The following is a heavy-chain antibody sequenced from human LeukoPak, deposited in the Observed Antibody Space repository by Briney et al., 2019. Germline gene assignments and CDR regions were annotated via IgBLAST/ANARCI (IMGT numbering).Heavy chain of an antibody. Sequence: ASVKVSCKASGYTFTGYYMHWVRQAPGQGLEWMGWINPNSGGTNYAQKFQGRVTMTRDTSISTAYMELSRLRSDDTAVYYCARDQVVVAASEKTYYYYYMDVWGKGTTVTISS. CDR2: INPNSGGT. D-gene: IGHD2-15*01. CDR1: GYTFTGYY. J-gene: IGHJ6*03. CDR3: ARDQVVVAASEKTYYYYYMDV. V-gene: IGHV1-2*02.